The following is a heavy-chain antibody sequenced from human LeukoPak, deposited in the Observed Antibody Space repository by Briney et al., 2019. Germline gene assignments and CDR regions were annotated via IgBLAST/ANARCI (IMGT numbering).Heavy chain of an antibody. Sequence: GGSLRLSCAASGFTLSSYWMSWVRQAPGKGLEWVSVIYSGASTYYADSVKGRFTISRDSSKNTLYLQMNSLRAEDTAVYYCARGFSSFDPWGQGTLVTVSS. CDR1: GFTLSSYW. D-gene: IGHD3-10*01. CDR3: ARGFSSFDP. V-gene: IGHV3-53*01. CDR2: IYSGAST. J-gene: IGHJ5*02.